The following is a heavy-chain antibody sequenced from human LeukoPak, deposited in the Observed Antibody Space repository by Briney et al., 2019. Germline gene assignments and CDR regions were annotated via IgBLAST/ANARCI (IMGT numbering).Heavy chain of an antibody. CDR3: ARVGYSSSWYIDY. CDR1: GYTFTDYY. D-gene: IGHD6-13*01. V-gene: IGHV1-2*02. CDR2: INPKSGGT. Sequence: ASVKVSCKASGYTFTDYYMHWVRQAPGQGLEWMGWINPKSGGTNHAQKFQGRVTMTRDMSISTAYMDLSRLRSDDTAVYYCARVGYSSSWYIDYWGQGTLVTVSS. J-gene: IGHJ4*02.